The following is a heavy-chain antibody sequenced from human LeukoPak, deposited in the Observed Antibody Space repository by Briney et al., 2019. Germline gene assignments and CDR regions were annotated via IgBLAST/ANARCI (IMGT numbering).Heavy chain of an antibody. CDR1: GGSISSYY. CDR3: ARDGGPLRGYSYDY. J-gene: IGHJ4*02. Sequence: SETLSLTCTVSGGSISSYYWSWIRQPPGKGLEWIGYIYYSGSTNYNTSLKSRVTISVDTSKNQFSLKLSSVTAADTAVYYCARDGGPLRGYSYDYWGQGTLVTVSS. V-gene: IGHV4-59*01. CDR2: IYYSGST. D-gene: IGHD5-18*01.